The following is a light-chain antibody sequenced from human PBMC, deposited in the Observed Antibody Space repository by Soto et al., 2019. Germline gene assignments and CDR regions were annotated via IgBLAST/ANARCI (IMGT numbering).Light chain of an antibody. J-gene: IGLJ2*01. V-gene: IGLV1-40*01. Sequence: QSVLTQPPSVSGAPGQRVTISCTGSSSNIGAGYDVHWYQQLPGTAPKLLIYGNSNRPSGVPDRFSGSKSGTSASPAITGLQAEDEADYDCQYYDSSLSGVVFGGGTKLTVL. CDR3: QYYDSSLSGVV. CDR2: GNS. CDR1: SSNIGAGYD.